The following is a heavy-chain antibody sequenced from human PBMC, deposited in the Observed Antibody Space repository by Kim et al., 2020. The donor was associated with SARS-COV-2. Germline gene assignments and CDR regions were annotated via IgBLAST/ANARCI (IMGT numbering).Heavy chain of an antibody. V-gene: IGHV3-7*01. CDR3: ARDRPRGHFDY. CDR2: EM. Sequence: EMYYVDSVKGRFTISRDNAKNSVYLQMNSRRAEDTAVYYCARDRPRGHFDYWGQGTLVTVSS. J-gene: IGHJ4*02.